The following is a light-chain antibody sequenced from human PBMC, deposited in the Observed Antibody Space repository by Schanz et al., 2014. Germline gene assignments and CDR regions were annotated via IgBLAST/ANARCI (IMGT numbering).Light chain of an antibody. Sequence: QSALTQPASVSGSPGQSITISCTGTSSDVGAYTYVSWYQQHPGTAPKLMIYDVRNRPSGVSNRFSGSKSGNTASLTISGLQAEDEADYYCSSKTSSNTLVFGGGTKLPVL. CDR2: DVR. J-gene: IGLJ3*02. V-gene: IGLV2-14*03. CDR3: SSKTSSNTLV. CDR1: SSDVGAYTY.